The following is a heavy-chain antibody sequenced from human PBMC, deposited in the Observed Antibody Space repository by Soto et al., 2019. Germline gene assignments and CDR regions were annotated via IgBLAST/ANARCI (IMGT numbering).Heavy chain of an antibody. CDR2: IFYTGST. D-gene: IGHD1-26*01. V-gene: IGHV4-30-4*01. Sequence: SETLSLTCSVSGGTINSGDYFWSWIRQPPGKGLEWIGSIFYTGSTYYSPSLKSRASMSMDTSKNLLSLRLRSLTAADTAVYYCGRGRSGQIVVFYWGQGTPVTVSS. CDR3: GRGRSGQIVVFY. CDR1: GGTINSGDYF. J-gene: IGHJ4*02.